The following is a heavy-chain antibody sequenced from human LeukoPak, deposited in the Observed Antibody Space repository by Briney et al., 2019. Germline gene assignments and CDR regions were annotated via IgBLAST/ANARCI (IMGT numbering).Heavy chain of an antibody. CDR3: ARSGYSYGEYYYYYMDV. Sequence: GASVKVSCKASGYTFTSYYMHWVRQAPGQGLEWMGIINPSGGSTSYAQKFQGRVTMTRDTSTSTVYMELSSLRSEDTAVYYCARSGYSYGEYYYYYMDVWGKGTTVTISS. CDR1: GYTFTSYY. CDR2: INPSGGST. D-gene: IGHD5-18*01. V-gene: IGHV1-46*01. J-gene: IGHJ6*03.